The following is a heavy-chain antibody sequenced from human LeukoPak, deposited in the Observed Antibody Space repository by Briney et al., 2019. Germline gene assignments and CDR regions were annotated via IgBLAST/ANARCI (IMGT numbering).Heavy chain of an antibody. CDR1: GFTFADHP. J-gene: IGHJ4*02. CDR3: TRGNWNPGY. V-gene: IGHV3-49*03. Sequence: PGRSLRLSCTAFGFTFADHPMTWFRQAPGKGLEWVGFIRGKHYDGTTEYAASVKGRFTISRDDSKSVAYLQMNSLKTEDTAVYYCTRGNWNPGYWGQGTLVTVPS. CDR2: IRGKHYDGTT. D-gene: IGHD1-20*01.